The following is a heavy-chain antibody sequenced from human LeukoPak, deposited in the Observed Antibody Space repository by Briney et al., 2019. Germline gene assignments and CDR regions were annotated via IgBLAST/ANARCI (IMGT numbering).Heavy chain of an antibody. CDR1: GFTFSSYA. CDR2: ISGSGGST. V-gene: IGHV3-23*01. CDR3: AKDWVRVPAAGPFDY. D-gene: IGHD2-2*01. J-gene: IGHJ4*02. Sequence: GGSLRLSCAASGFTFSSYAMSWVRQAPGKGLEWVSAISGSGGSTYYADSVKGRFTISRDNSKNTLYLQMNSLRAEDTAVYYCAKDWVRVPAAGPFDYWGQGTLVTVSS.